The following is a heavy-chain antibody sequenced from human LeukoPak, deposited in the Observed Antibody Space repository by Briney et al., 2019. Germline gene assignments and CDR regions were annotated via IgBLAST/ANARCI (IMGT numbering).Heavy chain of an antibody. CDR2: ISAYNGNT. J-gene: IGHJ6*03. V-gene: IGHV1-18*04. CDR3: AKTTNYYYYYMDV. CDR1: GYTFTSYY. D-gene: IGHD4-11*01. Sequence: ASVKVSCKASGYTFTSYYMHWVRQAPGQGLEWMGWISAYNGNTNYAQKLQGRVTMTTDTSTSTAYMELRSLRSDDTAVYYCAKTTNYYYYYMDVWGKGTTVTVSS.